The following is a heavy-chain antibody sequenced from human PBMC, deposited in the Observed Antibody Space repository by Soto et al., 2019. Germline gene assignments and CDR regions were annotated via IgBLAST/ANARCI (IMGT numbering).Heavy chain of an antibody. J-gene: IGHJ4*02. CDR3: ATAAAGTFI. V-gene: IGHV4-30-2*01. D-gene: IGHD6-13*01. CDR1: GGSISSCGYS. Sequence: PSETLSLTCAVSGGSISSCGYSWSWIRQPPGKGLEWIGYIYHSGSTYYNPSLKSRVTISVDRSKNQFSLKLSSVTAADTAVYYCATAAAGTFIWGQGTLVTVSS. CDR2: IYHSGST.